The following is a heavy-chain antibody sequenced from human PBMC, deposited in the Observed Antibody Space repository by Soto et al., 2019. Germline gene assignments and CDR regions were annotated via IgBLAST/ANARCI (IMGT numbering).Heavy chain of an antibody. Sequence: QVQLVQSGAEVKKPGSSVRLSCTASGDTFSFYTISWVRQAPGQGPEWMGRIIPMVGMADYPQKFQGRVTISADKSTSTAYMVLSSLRSDDTAVYFFATNYGSGSTRFDFWGQGTLVTVSS. V-gene: IGHV1-69*02. CDR1: GDTFSFYT. D-gene: IGHD3-10*01. CDR3: ATNYGSGSTRFDF. J-gene: IGHJ4*02. CDR2: IIPMVGMA.